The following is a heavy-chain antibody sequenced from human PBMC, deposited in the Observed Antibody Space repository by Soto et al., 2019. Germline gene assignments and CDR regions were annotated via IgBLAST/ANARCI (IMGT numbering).Heavy chain of an antibody. D-gene: IGHD3-16*02. CDR2: IYHSGSA. V-gene: IGHV4-4*02. J-gene: IGHJ4*02. Sequence: PSETLSLTCTVSGGSITSENWWSWVRQPPGKGLEWIGEIYHSGSANYNPSLKSRATISLDKSKSQFSLQLTSVTAADKAIYYCVRDRGAVWGNYRKHAARFDSWGQGIPVTVSS. CDR3: VRDRGAVWGNYRKHAARFDS. CDR1: GGSITSENW.